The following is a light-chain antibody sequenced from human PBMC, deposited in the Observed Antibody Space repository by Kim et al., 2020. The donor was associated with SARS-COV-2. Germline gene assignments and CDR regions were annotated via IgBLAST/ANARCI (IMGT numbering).Light chain of an antibody. V-gene: IGKV1-39*01. CDR1: HPISSS. CDR2: AAS. J-gene: IGKJ3*01. CDR3: QQSYSTPRT. Sequence: AFVGDRVAITCRSSHPISSSLNWYQQKPGKAPNLLIYAASTLQCGVPSRFSGSGSGTDFTLTISSLQPEDFATYYCQQSYSTPRTFGPGTKVDIK.